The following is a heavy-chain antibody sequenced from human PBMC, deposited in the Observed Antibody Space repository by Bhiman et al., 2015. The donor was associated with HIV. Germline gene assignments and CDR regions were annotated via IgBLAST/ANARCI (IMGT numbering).Heavy chain of an antibody. Sequence: EVQLVESGGNLVQPGGSLRLSCAASGFTFSSYEMTWVRQAPGKGLEWVSFINRPGDFTVYADSAKGRFTISRDNAKNSLFLQMHGLTVEDTAVYYCARVDIQDYLEAFDYWGQGILVTVSS. CDR3: ARVDIQDYLEAFDY. CDR1: GFTFSSYE. V-gene: IGHV3-48*03. D-gene: IGHD2-15*01. CDR2: INRPGDFT. J-gene: IGHJ4*02.